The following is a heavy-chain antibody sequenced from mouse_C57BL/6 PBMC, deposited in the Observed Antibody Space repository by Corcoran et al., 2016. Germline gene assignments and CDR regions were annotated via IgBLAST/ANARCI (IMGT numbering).Heavy chain of an antibody. V-gene: IGHV1-26*01. CDR3: ARQRFYYYGSSYFDY. CDR2: INPNNGGT. CDR1: GYTFTDYY. Sequence: EVQLQQSGPELVKPGASVKISCKASGYTFTDYYMNWVKQSHGKSLEWIGDINPNNGGTSYNQKFKGKATLTVDKSSSTAYMELRSLTSEDSAVYYCARQRFYYYGSSYFDYWGQGTTLTVSS. D-gene: IGHD1-1*01. J-gene: IGHJ2*01.